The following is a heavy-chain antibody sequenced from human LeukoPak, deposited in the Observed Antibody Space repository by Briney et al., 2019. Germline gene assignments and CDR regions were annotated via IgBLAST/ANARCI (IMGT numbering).Heavy chain of an antibody. V-gene: IGHV3-21*01. J-gene: IGHJ4*02. CDR1: GFTFSSYS. CDR3: ARDAGDTAMVLDY. D-gene: IGHD5-18*01. Sequence: GGSLRLSCVASGFTFSSYSMNWVRQAPGKGLEWVSSISSSSSYIYYADSVKGRFTISRDNAKNSLYLQMNSLRAEDTAVYYCARDAGDTAMVLDYRGQGTLVTVSS. CDR2: ISSSSSYI.